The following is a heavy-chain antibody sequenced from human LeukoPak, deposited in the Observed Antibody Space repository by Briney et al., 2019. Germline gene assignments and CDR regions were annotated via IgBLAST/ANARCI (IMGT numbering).Heavy chain of an antibody. D-gene: IGHD5-12*01. J-gene: IGHJ5*02. Sequence: PSETLSLTCTVSGGSISSSSYYWGWIRQPPGKGLEWIGYIYYSGSTYYNPSLKSRVTISVDTSKNQFSLKLSSVTAADTAVYYCARVNVGVTTKDWFDPWGQGTLVTVSS. CDR1: GGSISSSSYY. CDR2: IYYSGST. V-gene: IGHV4-30-4*08. CDR3: ARVNVGVTTKDWFDP.